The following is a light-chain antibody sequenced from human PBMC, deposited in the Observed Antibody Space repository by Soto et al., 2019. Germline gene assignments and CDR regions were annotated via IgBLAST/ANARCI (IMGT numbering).Light chain of an antibody. CDR1: QSPRHSIGSNY. CDR2: LGS. CDR3: MQALQTPPYT. J-gene: IGKJ2*01. V-gene: IGKV2-28*01. Sequence: DIVMTQSPLSLPVTPGEPASTSCRSGQSPRHSIGSNYWVWYLRKPGQSPQLLIYLGSNRASGVPDRFSGSGSGTDFTLKISRVEAEDVGVYYCMQALQTPPYTFGQGTKLEIK.